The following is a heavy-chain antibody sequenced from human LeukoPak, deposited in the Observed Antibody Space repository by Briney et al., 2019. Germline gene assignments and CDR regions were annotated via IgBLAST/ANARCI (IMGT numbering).Heavy chain of an antibody. D-gene: IGHD1-26*01. CDR2: ISAYNGNT. Sequence: ASVKVSCKASGYTFTGYYMHWVRQAPGQGLEWMGWISAYNGNTNYAQKLQGRVTMTTDTSTSTAYMELRSLRSDDTAVYYCARDSPRVGIFDYWGQGTLVTVSS. V-gene: IGHV1-18*04. CDR3: ARDSPRVGIFDY. J-gene: IGHJ4*02. CDR1: GYTFTGYY.